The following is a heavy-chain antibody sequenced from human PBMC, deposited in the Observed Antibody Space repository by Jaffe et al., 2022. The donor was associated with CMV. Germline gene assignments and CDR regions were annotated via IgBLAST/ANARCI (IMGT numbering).Heavy chain of an antibody. V-gene: IGHV4-59*01. Sequence: QVQLQESGPGLVKPSETLSLTCTVSGGSISSYYWSWIRQPPGKGLEWIGYIYYSGSTNYNPSLKSRVTISVDTSKNQFSLKLSSVTAADTAVYYCARVSDYGDYFDYWGQGTLVTVSS. J-gene: IGHJ4*02. CDR3: ARVSDYGDYFDY. CDR2: IYYSGST. CDR1: GGSISSYY. D-gene: IGHD4-17*01.